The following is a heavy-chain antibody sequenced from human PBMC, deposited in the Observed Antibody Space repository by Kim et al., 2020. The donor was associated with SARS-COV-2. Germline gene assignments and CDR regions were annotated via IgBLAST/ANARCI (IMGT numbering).Heavy chain of an antibody. D-gene: IGHD3-16*01. V-gene: IGHV1-18*01. J-gene: IGHJ4*02. CDR2: INTKKGDT. CDR3: VRGTWGDINDY. CDR1: GDTSSTSG. Sequence: APVKVSCKASGDTSSTSGFSWVRQAPGQGLEWMGWINTKKGDTNYVQKFQDRVTMTTDSSTTAAYMELRSLKFDDTAVYYCVRGTWGDINDYWGQGTLVTVSS.